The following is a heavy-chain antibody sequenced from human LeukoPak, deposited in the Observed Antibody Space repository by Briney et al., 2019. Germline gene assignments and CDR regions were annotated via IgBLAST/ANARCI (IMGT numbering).Heavy chain of an antibody. CDR1: GGSFSSTSYY. CDR2: IYYSGTT. CDR3: ARVLQDCSSTSCYLSGYYYYYMDV. D-gene: IGHD2-2*01. Sequence: SETLSLTCTVSGGSFSSTSYYWGWIRQPPGKVLDWIGSIYYSGTTYYNPSLKSRVTISVATSKNQFSLKLSSVTAADTAVYYCARVLQDCSSTSCYLSGYYYYYMDVWGKGTTVTVSS. J-gene: IGHJ6*03. V-gene: IGHV4-39*07.